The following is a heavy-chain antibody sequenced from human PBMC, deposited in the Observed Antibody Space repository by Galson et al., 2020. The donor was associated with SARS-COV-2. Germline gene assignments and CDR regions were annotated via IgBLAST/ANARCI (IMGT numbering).Heavy chain of an antibody. CDR2: IHYGGRA. J-gene: IGHJ5*02. V-gene: IGHV4-39*01. Sequence: SETLSLTCTVSGDSDSITNYYWAWIRQPPGGGLEWIGSIHYGGRAYYNPSLQSRVTMSVDTSKNQFSLNLSSVTAADTSVFFCARLEGAWFDPWGQGLLVTVSS. CDR1: GDSDSITNYY. D-gene: IGHD3-16*01. CDR3: ARLEGAWFDP.